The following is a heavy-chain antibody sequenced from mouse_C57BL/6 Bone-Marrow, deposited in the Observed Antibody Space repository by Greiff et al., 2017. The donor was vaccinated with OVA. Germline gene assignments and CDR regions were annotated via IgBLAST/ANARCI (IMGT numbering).Heavy chain of an antibody. D-gene: IGHD1-1*01. CDR1: DSEVFPIAY. CDR3: ARGITTVVADFDY. J-gene: IGHJ2*01. CDR2: ILPSIGRT. V-gene: IGHV15-2*01. Sequence: QVQLQQSGSELRSPGSSVQLACKDFDSEVFPIAYMSWVRQKPGHGSEWIGGILPSIGRTISGEKFEGNATLDADTLSNTAYLELSSLTSEDSSIYYCARGITTVVADFDYWGQGTTLTVSS.